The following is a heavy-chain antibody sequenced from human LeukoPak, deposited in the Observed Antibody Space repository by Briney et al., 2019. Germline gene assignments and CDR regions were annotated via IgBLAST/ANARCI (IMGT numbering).Heavy chain of an antibody. CDR3: AREGDDYYDSSGYYLN. CDR2: ISAYNGNT. D-gene: IGHD3-22*01. V-gene: IGHV1-18*01. J-gene: IGHJ4*02. Sequence: ASVKVSCKASGYTFTSYGISWVRQAPGLGLEWMGWISAYNGNTNYAQKLQGRVTMTTDTSTSTAYMELRSLRSDDTAVYYCAREGDDYYDSSGYYLNWGQGTLVTVSS. CDR1: GYTFTSYG.